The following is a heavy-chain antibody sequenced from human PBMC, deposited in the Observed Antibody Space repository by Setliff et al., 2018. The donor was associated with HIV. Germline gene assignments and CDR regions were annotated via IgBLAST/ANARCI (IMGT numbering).Heavy chain of an antibody. V-gene: IGHV4-38-2*02. CDR3: ARGRMDTLFYSFYYMDV. D-gene: IGHD2-8*01. CDR2: APHGGDT. CDR1: GGSINSAYY. Sequence: SETLSLTCSVSGGSINSAYYWGWLRQSPTGGLEWIGGAPHGGDTTYNPSLESRVTISLDTSRNQFSLKLSSVTAADTAVYYCARGRMDTLFYSFYYMDVLGKGTTVTVSS. J-gene: IGHJ6*03.